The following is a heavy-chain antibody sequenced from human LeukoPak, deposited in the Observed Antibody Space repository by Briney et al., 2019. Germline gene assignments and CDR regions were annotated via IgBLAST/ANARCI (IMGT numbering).Heavy chain of an antibody. Sequence: GGSLRLSCEASGFTFRTYGMTWVRQSPGKGLEWVSDITGSSTWTYYADSVRGRFTISRDNSKNTLHLQMNNLTADDTAIYYCARELVSLGTGYFDLWGRGTLVTVSS. D-gene: IGHD7-27*01. CDR3: ARELVSLGTGYFDL. CDR2: ITGSSTWT. V-gene: IGHV3-23*01. CDR1: GFTFRTYG. J-gene: IGHJ2*01.